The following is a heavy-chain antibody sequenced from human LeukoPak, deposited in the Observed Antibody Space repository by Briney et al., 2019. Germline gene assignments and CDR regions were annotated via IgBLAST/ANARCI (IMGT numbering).Heavy chain of an antibody. Sequence: PGGSLRLSCAASGFSFSSHTINWVRQAPGKGLEWVSSISSSGSSIYYADSLRGRFTISRDNAKNSLFLQMNSLRAEDTAVYYCARSRTLWGWSSGYLDYWGQGTLVTVSS. CDR2: ISSSGSSI. CDR3: ARSRTLWGWSSGYLDY. V-gene: IGHV3-21*01. CDR1: GFSFSSHT. D-gene: IGHD1-26*01. J-gene: IGHJ4*02.